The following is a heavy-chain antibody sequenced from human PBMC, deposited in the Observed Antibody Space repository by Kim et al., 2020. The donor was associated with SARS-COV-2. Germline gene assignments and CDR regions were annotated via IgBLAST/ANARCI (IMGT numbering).Heavy chain of an antibody. CDR2: INSAGSP. D-gene: IGHD3-16*01. CDR1: DFIVSTDF. CDR3: SRGRGDN. J-gene: IGHJ4*02. Sequence: GGSLGLSCTASDFIVSTDFMGWVRQAPGQGLEWVSVINSAGSPYYMDSVKGRFTISRDSSKNTLYLQMNSLRDEDTAVYYCSRGRGDNWGQGTLVTVSS. V-gene: IGHV3-53*01.